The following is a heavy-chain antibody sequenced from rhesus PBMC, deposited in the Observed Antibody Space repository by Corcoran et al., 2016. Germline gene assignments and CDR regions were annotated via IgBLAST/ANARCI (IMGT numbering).Heavy chain of an antibody. D-gene: IGHD2-27*01. CDR3: VSEYCSGGWCSGAFDY. Sequence: QVHLEQSGAEVKKPGSSVKVSCKASGYIFTDYDNHWMRQATGPGMEWMGWIYPYKGNTKSAQKFQARVTMTRDTSTNTVYMDVSSLRSEDTAVYFCVSEYCSGGWCSGAFDYWGQGVLVTVSS. CDR1: GYIFTDYD. CDR2: IYPYKGNT. V-gene: IGHV1S2*01. J-gene: IGHJ4*01.